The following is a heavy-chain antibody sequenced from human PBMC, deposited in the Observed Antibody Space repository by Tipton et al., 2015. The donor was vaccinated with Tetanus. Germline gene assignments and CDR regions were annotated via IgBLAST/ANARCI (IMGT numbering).Heavy chain of an antibody. Sequence: TLSLTCSVSGGSLRSGDHYWSWIRQPPGKGLEWLAYISSSGSTNSNYSLKSRITMSRDTSKNQFSLKLSSVTVADTAVYYCAKIPPASGAARPNWFDPWGQGTLVTVSS. D-gene: IGHD6-6*01. CDR1: GGSLRSGDHY. CDR2: ISSSGST. CDR3: AKIPPASGAARPNWFDP. V-gene: IGHV4-61*08. J-gene: IGHJ5*02.